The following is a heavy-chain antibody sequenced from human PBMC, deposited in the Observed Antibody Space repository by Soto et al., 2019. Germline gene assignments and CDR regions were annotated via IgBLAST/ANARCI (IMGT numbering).Heavy chain of an antibody. CDR2: ISYDGCNK. CDR3: AKVAYDSSGPSDY. J-gene: IGHJ4*02. D-gene: IGHD3-22*01. V-gene: IGHV3-30*18. Sequence: GGSLRLSCAASGFTFSSYGMHWVRQAPGKGLEWVAVISYDGCNKYYADSVEGRFTISRDNSKNTLYLQMNSLRAEDTAVYYCAKVAYDSSGPSDYWGQGTLVTVSS. CDR1: GFTFSSYG.